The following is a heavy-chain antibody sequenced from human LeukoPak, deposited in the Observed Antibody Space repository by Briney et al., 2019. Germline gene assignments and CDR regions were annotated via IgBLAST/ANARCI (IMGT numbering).Heavy chain of an antibody. CDR1: GYTFTSYY. V-gene: IGHV1-46*01. CDR3: ARDRFKGGYDYYYYGMDA. CDR2: INPSGGSA. D-gene: IGHD5-12*01. J-gene: IGHJ6*02. Sequence: ASVKVSCKAPGYTFTSYYMHWVRQAPGQGLEWMGIINPSGGSATYAQKFQGRVTMTRDTSTSTVYMELSSLRSEDTAVYYCARDRFKGGYDYYYYGMDAWGQGTTVTVSS.